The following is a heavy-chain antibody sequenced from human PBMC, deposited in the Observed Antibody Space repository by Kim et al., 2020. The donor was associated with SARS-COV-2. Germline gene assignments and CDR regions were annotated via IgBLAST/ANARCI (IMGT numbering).Heavy chain of an antibody. J-gene: IGHJ4*02. Sequence: GGSLRLSCAASGFTVSSNYMSWVRQAPGKGLEWVSVIYSGGSTYYADSVKGRFTISRDNSKNTLYLQMNSLRAEDTAVYYCATVAGPYYFDYWGQGTLVTVSS. D-gene: IGHD6-19*01. CDR2: IYSGGST. V-gene: IGHV3-66*02. CDR1: GFTVSSNY. CDR3: ATVAGPYYFDY.